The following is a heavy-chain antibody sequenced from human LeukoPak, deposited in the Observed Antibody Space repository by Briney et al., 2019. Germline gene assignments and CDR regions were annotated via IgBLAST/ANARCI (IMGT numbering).Heavy chain of an antibody. Sequence: ASVKVSCKASGYTFTDYYMHWVRQAPGQGLEWMGWINPNSGGTNSAQKFHGRVTMTGDTSIRTAYMELSGLRSEDTAVYYCARTQSGGSYQWWFDPWGQGTLVTVSS. CDR1: GYTFTDYY. CDR2: INPNSGGT. V-gene: IGHV1-2*02. D-gene: IGHD1-26*01. J-gene: IGHJ5*02. CDR3: ARTQSGGSYQWWFDP.